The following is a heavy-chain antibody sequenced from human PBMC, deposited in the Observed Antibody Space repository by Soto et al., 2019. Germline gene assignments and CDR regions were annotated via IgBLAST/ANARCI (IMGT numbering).Heavy chain of an antibody. V-gene: IGHV3-23*01. J-gene: IGHJ3*02. Sequence: EEQLLESGGGLVRPGGSLRLSCAASAFTFRSYALSWFRQAPGKGLEWVSAITASADTTYYADSMKGRFTISRDNSKNTLYLRMNSLRAEDTAVYYCAKVRPLRDCTSTSCLGAFDIWGQGTMVTVS. CDR1: AFTFRSYA. D-gene: IGHD2-2*01. CDR2: ITASADTT. CDR3: AKVRPLRDCTSTSCLGAFDI.